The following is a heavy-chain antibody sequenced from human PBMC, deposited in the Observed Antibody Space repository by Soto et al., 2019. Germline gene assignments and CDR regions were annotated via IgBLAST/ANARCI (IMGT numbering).Heavy chain of an antibody. Sequence: QVQLQESGPGLVQASQTLSLTCTVSGASISTRDYFWGWVRQRPGEGLEWIGYIFYSGRTYYNPSLQSRLTISVDTSKDQFSLSLTSVTAADTAIYYCTRDSTMTSTWRGFDVWGQGTTVTVSS. CDR3: TRDSTMTSTWRGFDV. CDR1: GASISTRDYF. CDR2: IFYSGRT. J-gene: IGHJ6*02. V-gene: IGHV4-31*03. D-gene: IGHD5-12*01.